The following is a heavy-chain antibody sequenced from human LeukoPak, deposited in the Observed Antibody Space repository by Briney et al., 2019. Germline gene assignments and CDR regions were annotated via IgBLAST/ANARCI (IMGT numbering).Heavy chain of an antibody. CDR1: GFTHSRYA. J-gene: IGHJ4*02. CDR2: ISASGGST. CDR3: AKARAALIKGSFDY. V-gene: IGHV3-23*01. D-gene: IGHD2-15*01. Sequence: GASLRLSCEASGFTHSRYALRWLRQAPGKGLDWVSAISASGGSTYYADSVKGRLTISRDNSKNTLYLQMSSLRDEDMAVYYCAKARAALIKGSFDYWGQGTLVTVSS.